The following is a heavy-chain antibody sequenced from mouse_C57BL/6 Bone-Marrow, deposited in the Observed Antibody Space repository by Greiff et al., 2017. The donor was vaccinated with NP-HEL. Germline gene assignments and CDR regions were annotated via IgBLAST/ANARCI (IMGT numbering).Heavy chain of an antibody. V-gene: IGHV1-64*01. CDR1: GYTFTSYW. CDR3: ARAGYGSSFYFDY. D-gene: IGHD1-1*01. Sequence: QVQLQQPGAELVKPWASVKLSCKASGYTFTSYWMHWVKPRPGQGLEWIGMIHPHRGSTNSNEKFKSKATLTVDKSSSTAYMKLSSLTSEDSAVYYWARAGYGSSFYFDYWGQGTTLTVSS. J-gene: IGHJ2*01. CDR2: IHPHRGST.